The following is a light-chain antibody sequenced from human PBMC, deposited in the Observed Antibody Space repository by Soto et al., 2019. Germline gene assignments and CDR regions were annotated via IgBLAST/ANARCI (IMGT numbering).Light chain of an antibody. Sequence: EIVLTQSPGTLSLSPGERATLSCRASQSVSSSYLAWYQQKPGQAPRLLIYGASSRATGIPDRFSGSGSGTHFTLTISKLEPEDFATYYVQQFYDYPLTFGGRTKVEIK. CDR1: QSVSSSY. V-gene: IGKV3-20*01. CDR2: GAS. J-gene: IGKJ4*01. CDR3: QQFYDYPLT.